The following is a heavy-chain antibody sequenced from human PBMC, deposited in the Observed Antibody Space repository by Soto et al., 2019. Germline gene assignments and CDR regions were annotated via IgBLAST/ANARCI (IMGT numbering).Heavy chain of an antibody. V-gene: IGHV1-58*01. J-gene: IGHJ4*02. CDR1: GFTFTSSA. CDR3: AADSLCGDYVNVDY. CDR2: IVVGSGNT. Sequence: SVKVSCKASGFTFTSSAVQWFRQALGQRLEWIGWIVVGSGNTNYAQKFQERVTITRDMSTSTAYMELSSLRSEDTAVYYCAADSLCGDYVNVDYWGQTTLVTVSS. D-gene: IGHD4-17*01.